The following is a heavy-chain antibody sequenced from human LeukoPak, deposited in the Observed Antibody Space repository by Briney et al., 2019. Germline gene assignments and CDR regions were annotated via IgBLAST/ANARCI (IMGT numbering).Heavy chain of an antibody. D-gene: IGHD4-17*01. CDR3: AVGTFDYGDYFANNWFDP. CDR2: IYYSGST. J-gene: IGHJ5*02. Sequence: SETLSLTCTVSGGSISNYYWSWIRQPPGKGLEWIGYIYYSGSTNYNPSLKSRVTISVDTSKNQFSLKLSSVTAADTAVYYCAVGTFDYGDYFANNWFDPWGQGTLVTVSS. CDR1: GGSISNYY. V-gene: IGHV4-59*12.